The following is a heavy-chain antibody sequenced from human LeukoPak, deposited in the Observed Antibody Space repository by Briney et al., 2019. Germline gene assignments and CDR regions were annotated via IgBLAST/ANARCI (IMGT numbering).Heavy chain of an antibody. CDR1: GGSISSSSYY. Sequence: SETLSLTCTVSGGSISSSSYYWGWIRQPPGKGLEWIGSIYYSGSTYYNPSLKSRVTISVDTSKNQFSPKLSSVTAADTAVYYCARQGRLYYYYGMDVWGQGTTVTVSS. V-gene: IGHV4-39*01. J-gene: IGHJ6*02. CDR2: IYYSGST. CDR3: ARQGRLYYYYGMDV.